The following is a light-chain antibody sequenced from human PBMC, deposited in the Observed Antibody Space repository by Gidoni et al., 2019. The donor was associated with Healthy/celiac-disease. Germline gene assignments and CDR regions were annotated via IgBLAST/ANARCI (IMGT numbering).Light chain of an antibody. CDR2: DAS. J-gene: IGKJ5*01. CDR1: QSVSSY. V-gene: IGKV3-11*01. CDR3: QQRSNWPPRIT. Sequence: EIVLTQSPATLSWSPGERATLSGRASQSVSSYLAWYQQKPGQAPRLLIYDASNRATGIPARFSGSGSGTDFTLTISSLEPEDFAVYYCQQRSNWPPRITFGQGTRLEIK.